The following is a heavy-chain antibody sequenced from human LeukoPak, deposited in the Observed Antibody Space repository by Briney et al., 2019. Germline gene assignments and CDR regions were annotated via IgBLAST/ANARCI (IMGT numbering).Heavy chain of an antibody. CDR3: ATDSSGPRGDY. CDR2: NSGSGGST. J-gene: IGHJ4*02. CDR1: GFTFSSYA. Sequence: GGSLRLSCAASGFTFSSYAMSWVRQAPGKGLEWVSANSGSGGSTYYADSVKGRFTISRDNSKNTLYLQMNSLRAEDTAVYYCATDSSGPRGDYWGQGTLVTVSS. V-gene: IGHV3-23*01. D-gene: IGHD3-22*01.